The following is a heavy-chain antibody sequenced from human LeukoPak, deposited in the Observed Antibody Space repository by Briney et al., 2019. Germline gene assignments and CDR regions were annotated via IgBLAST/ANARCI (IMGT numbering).Heavy chain of an antibody. CDR2: SHHSGNP. V-gene: IGHV4-59*01. CDR1: DDSIRLYY. Sequence: SETLSLTCSVSDDSIRLYYWNWIRQPPGEGLEWIGYSHHSGNPNYNPSLKSRVTLSVDTSKNRLSLRLISVTAADTAVYYCAGWNNDLRAFDIWGQGTVVTVSS. J-gene: IGHJ3*02. CDR3: AGWNNDLRAFDI. D-gene: IGHD1/OR15-1a*01.